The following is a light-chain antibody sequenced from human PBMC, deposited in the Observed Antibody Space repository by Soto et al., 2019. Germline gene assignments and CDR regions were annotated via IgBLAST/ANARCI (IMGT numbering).Light chain of an antibody. V-gene: IGKV3-15*01. CDR2: GAS. Sequence: EIVMTQPPATLSVSPGERATLSCRASQSVSSNLAWYQQKPGQAPRLLIYGASTRATGIPARFSGRGSGTEFTLTISSLQSEDCAVYYCQQCNDWPHTFGQGTKLEIK. CDR1: QSVSSN. J-gene: IGKJ2*01. CDR3: QQCNDWPHT.